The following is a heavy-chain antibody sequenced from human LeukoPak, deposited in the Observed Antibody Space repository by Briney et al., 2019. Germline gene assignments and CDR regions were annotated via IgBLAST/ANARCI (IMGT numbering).Heavy chain of an antibody. D-gene: IGHD3-3*01. CDR3: ARTDDFWSGYGFYYYMNV. J-gene: IGHJ6*03. V-gene: IGHV3-23*01. Sequence: GGSLRLSCAASGFTFSSYAMSWVRQAPGKGLEWVSAISGSGGSTYYADSVKGRFTISRDNSKNTLYLQMNSLRAEDTAVYYCARTDDFWSGYGFYYYMNVWGKGTTVTVSS. CDR1: GFTFSSYA. CDR2: ISGSGGST.